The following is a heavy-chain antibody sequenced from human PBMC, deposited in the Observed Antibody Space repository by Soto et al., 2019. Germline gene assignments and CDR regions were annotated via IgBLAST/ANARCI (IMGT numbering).Heavy chain of an antibody. D-gene: IGHD1-1*01. CDR1: GGSMSRYY. CDR2: IHETGST. Sequence: QVQLQESGPGLVKPSETLSHTCSFSGGSMSRYYWSWIRQPPGKGLEWIVNIHETGSTNYNSSLKSRVTLSFATSKSAFTLHLTSVTAADTAVYYCARDVRPTGLAYFDLWGRGALVTVSS. J-gene: IGHJ2*01. CDR3: ARDVRPTGLAYFDL. V-gene: IGHV4-59*12.